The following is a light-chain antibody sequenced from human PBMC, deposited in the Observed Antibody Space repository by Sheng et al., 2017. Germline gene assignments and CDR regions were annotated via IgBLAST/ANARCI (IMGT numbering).Light chain of an antibody. CDR3: QQYNTYWT. J-gene: IGKJ1*01. Sequence: DIQMTQSPSTLSASVGDRVTLTCRANQNISRWVAWHQQKPGKAPKFLIYKASTLETGVPSRFSGTASGTECTLTISSLQPDDFATYYCQQYNTYWTFGQGTKVEVK. CDR1: QNISRW. CDR2: KAS. V-gene: IGKV1-5*03.